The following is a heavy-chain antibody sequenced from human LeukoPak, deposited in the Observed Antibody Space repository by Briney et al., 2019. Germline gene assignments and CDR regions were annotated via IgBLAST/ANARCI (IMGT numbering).Heavy chain of an antibody. D-gene: IGHD3-3*01. J-gene: IGHJ3*02. CDR1: GFTFSHYA. V-gene: IGHV3-30*02. Sequence: GRSLRLSCAASGFTFSHYAMHWVRPAPGKGLEWVAFIRYDGSNKYYADSVKGRFTISRDNSKNTLYLQMNSLRAEDTAVYYCAKDRDYDFWSGYAQEAFDIWGQGTMVTVSS. CDR3: AKDRDYDFWSGYAQEAFDI. CDR2: IRYDGSNK.